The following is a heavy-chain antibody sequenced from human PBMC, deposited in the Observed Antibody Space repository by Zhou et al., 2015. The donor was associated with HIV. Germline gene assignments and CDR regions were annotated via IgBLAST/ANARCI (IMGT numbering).Heavy chain of an antibody. D-gene: IGHD3-10*01. Sequence: QVQLVQSGAEVKKPGSSVKVSCKASGGTFSSYAISWVRQAPGQGLEWMGWINPNSGGTNYAQKFQGWVTMTRDTSISTAYMELSRLRSDDTAVYYCARVDGSDYGMDVWGQGTTVTVSS. CDR2: INPNSGGT. CDR1: GGTFSSYA. CDR3: ARVDGSDYGMDV. V-gene: IGHV1-2*04. J-gene: IGHJ6*02.